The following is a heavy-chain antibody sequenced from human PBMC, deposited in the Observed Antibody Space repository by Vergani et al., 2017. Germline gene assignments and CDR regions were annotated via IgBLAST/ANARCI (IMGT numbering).Heavy chain of an antibody. CDR2: IKSDGSIT. J-gene: IGHJ5*01. CDR1: GFSFSGYW. Sequence: EVQLVESGGGLIHPGGSPRLSCEGSGFSFSGYWMHWVRQSPEKGLVWVSRIKSDGSITNYADSVKGRFTISRDNAKNTLYLEMNSLRGDDTAIYYCVRARCSGPCFMSNWFDSWGQGTLVTVSS. D-gene: IGHD5-12*01. CDR3: VRARCSGPCFMSNWFDS. V-gene: IGHV3-74*01.